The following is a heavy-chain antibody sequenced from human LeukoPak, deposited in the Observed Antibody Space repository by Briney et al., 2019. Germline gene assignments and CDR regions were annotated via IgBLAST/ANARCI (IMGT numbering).Heavy chain of an antibody. V-gene: IGHV4-59*01. CDR3: ARSDYHNSGSHTVFDAFDI. CDR2: IDDSGNT. CDR1: GGSISRYY. Sequence: SETLSLTCTVSGGSISRYYWSWVRRPPGKGLEWIGYIDDSGNTNYNPSLKSQVTISVDKSKNQFSLKLSFVTAADSAMYYCARSDYHNSGSHTVFDAFDIWGQGTRVTISS. D-gene: IGHD3-10*01. J-gene: IGHJ3*02.